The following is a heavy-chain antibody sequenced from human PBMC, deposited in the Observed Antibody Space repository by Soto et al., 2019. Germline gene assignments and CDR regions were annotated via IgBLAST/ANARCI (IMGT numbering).Heavy chain of an antibody. CDR2: TRNKANSYTT. J-gene: IGHJ6*02. CDR1: GFTFSDHY. D-gene: IGHD4-17*01. V-gene: IGHV3-72*01. CDR3: AVIRLRGWGSYYYGMDV. Sequence: EVQLVESGGGLVQPGGSLRLSCAASGFTFSDHYMDWVRQAPGKGLEWVGRTRNKANSYTTEYAASVKGRFTISRDDSQNSLYLQMISLKTEDTAVYYCAVIRLRGWGSYYYGMDVWGQGTTVTVSS.